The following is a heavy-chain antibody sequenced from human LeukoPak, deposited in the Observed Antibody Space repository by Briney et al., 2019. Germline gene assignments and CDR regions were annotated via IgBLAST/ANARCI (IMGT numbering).Heavy chain of an antibody. Sequence: SQTLSLTCAISGDSVSSNSAAWNWIRQFPSRGLEWLGRTYYRSRWFNDYAVSMRSRMTVNPDTSKNQFSLQLYSVTPEDTAVYYCARDHGGLDSWGQGTVVTVSS. J-gene: IGHJ4*02. CDR2: TYYRSRWFN. CDR3: ARDHGGLDS. V-gene: IGHV6-1*01. CDR1: GDSVSSNSAA.